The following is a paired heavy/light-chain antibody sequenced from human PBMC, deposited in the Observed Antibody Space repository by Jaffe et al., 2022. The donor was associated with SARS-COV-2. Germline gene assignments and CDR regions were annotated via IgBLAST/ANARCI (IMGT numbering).Heavy chain of an antibody. CDR2: ISYDGSKK. D-gene: IGHD3-3*01. Sequence: QVQLVESGGGVVQPGRSLRLSCAASGFTFSSYGMHWVRQAPGKGLEWVAVISYDGSKKYYADSVKGRFTISRDNSKNTLYLQMNSLRAEDTAVYYCARNGLFGVVPAYDAFDIWGQGTMVTVSS. V-gene: IGHV3-30-3*01. J-gene: IGHJ3*02. CDR3: ARNGLFGVVPAYDAFDI. CDR1: GFTFSSYG.
Light chain of an antibody. CDR1: SCDVGGYNY. J-gene: IGLJ3*02. Sequence: QSALTQPASVSGSPGQSITISCTGTSCDVGGYNYVSWYQHHPGKAPKLMIYDVSNRPSGVPDRFSGSKSGNTASLTISGLQPEDEADYYCSSYTCSSTWVFGGGTKLTVL. CDR3: SSYTCSSTWV. CDR2: DVS. V-gene: IGLV2-14*01.